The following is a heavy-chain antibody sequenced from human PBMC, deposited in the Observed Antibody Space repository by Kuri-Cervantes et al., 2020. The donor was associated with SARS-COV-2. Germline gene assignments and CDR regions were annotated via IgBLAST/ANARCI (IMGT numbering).Heavy chain of an antibody. CDR2: IYTNGNT. CDR1: GGSISSYY. J-gene: IGHJ6*03. Sequence: ESLKISCTVSGGSISSYYWSWIRQPAGKGLEWIGRIYTNGNTNYNPSLKSRVTMSVDTSKNQFSLKLSSVTATDTAVYYCARDGHSYDYYYHYFYMDVWGKGTTVTVSS. CDR3: ARDGHSYDYYYHYFYMDV. D-gene: IGHD3-16*01. V-gene: IGHV4-4*07.